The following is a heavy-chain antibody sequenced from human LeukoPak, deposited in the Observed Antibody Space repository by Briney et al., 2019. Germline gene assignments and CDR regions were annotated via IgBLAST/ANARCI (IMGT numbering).Heavy chain of an antibody. D-gene: IGHD2-2*01. CDR3: AKKIPNDCSSTSCRDY. CDR1: GFTFSSYA. V-gene: IGHV3-30*18. CDR2: ISYDGSNK. J-gene: IGHJ4*02. Sequence: GGSLRLSCAASGFTFSSYAMHWVRQAPGKGLEWVAVISYDGSNKYYADSVKGRFTISRDNSKNTLYLQMNSLRAEDTAVYYCAKKIPNDCSSTSCRDYWGQGTLVTVSS.